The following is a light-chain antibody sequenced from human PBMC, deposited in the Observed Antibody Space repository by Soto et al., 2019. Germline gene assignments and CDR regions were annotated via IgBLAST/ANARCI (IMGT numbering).Light chain of an antibody. Sequence: DIQMIQSPSTLSASIGDRVTITCRASQSISRWLAWYHQKPVRAPKLLIYEASSLESGVPSRFSGSAFGTESTLTITSLQPDDVATYDCQHHNTYPLDFGGGTKVVIK. CDR1: QSISRW. CDR2: EAS. V-gene: IGKV1-5*03. CDR3: QHHNTYPLD. J-gene: IGKJ4*01.